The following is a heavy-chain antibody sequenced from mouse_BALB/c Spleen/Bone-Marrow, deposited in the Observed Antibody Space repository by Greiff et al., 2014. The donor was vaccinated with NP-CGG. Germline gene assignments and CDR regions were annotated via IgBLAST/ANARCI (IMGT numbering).Heavy chain of an antibody. Sequence: QVHVKQSGAELVRPGTSVKVSCKASGHAFTNYLIEWVKQRPGQGLEWIGVINPGSGGTNYNEKFKGKATLTADKSSSTAYMQLSSLTSDDSAVYFCARYRYDGTFAYWGQGTLVTVSA. CDR2: INPGSGGT. D-gene: IGHD2-14*01. CDR3: ARYRYDGTFAY. J-gene: IGHJ3*01. CDR1: GHAFTNYL. V-gene: IGHV1-54*01.